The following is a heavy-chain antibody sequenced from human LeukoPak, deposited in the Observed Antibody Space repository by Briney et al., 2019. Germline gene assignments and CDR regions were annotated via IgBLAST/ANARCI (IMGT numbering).Heavy chain of an antibody. D-gene: IGHD6-13*01. Sequence: ASVKVSCKASGYTFTGYYMHWVRQAPGQGLEWMGRINPNSGGTNYAQKFQGRVTMTRDTSISTAYMELSRLRSDDTAVYYCARARPYSSSWDVNYWGQGTLVTVSS. V-gene: IGHV1-2*06. CDR1: GYTFTGYY. CDR3: ARARPYSSSWDVNY. J-gene: IGHJ4*02. CDR2: INPNSGGT.